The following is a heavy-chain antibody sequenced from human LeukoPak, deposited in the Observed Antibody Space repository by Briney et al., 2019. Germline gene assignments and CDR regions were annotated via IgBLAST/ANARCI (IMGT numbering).Heavy chain of an antibody. J-gene: IGHJ3*02. D-gene: IGHD3-22*01. CDR1: GITFSSYA. CDR3: AKDAKPYYYDSSGYYYAGAFDI. Sequence: GASLRLSCAASGITFSSYAMSWFRQAPGKGLDWVAAITGSGGSTYYAESVKGRFTIFRDNSKNTLYMKMTSLRAEDTAVYYCAKDAKPYYYDSSGYYYAGAFDIWGQGTMVTVSS. V-gene: IGHV3-23*01. CDR2: ITGSGGST.